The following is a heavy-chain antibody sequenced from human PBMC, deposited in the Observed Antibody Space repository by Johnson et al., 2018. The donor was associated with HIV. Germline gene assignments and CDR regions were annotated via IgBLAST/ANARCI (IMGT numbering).Heavy chain of an antibody. J-gene: IGHJ3*02. CDR1: GFTFSSYG. D-gene: IGHD5-12*01. CDR3: AKIVATSDDVFDI. Sequence: QVQLVESGGGVVQPGRSLRLSCAASGFTFSSYGMHWVRQAPGKGLEWVAVIWYDGSNKYYADSVKGRFTISRDNSKNTLYLQMNSLRAEYTAVYYCAKIVATSDDVFDIWGQGTKVTVSS. CDR2: IWYDGSNK. V-gene: IGHV3-33*06.